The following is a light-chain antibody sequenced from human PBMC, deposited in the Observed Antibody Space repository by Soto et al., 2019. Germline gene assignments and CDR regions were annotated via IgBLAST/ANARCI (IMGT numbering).Light chain of an antibody. CDR2: GAY. J-gene: IGKJ1*01. CDR3: QKYNNWPRS. CDR1: QSVSSN. V-gene: IGKV3-15*01. Sequence: EIVMTQSPATLSVSPGERATLSCRASQSVSSNLAWYQQKPGQAPRLLIYGAYTRATGIPARFSGSGSGTEFTLTISSLQSEDFAVYYCQKYNNWPRSFGQGTKVEIK.